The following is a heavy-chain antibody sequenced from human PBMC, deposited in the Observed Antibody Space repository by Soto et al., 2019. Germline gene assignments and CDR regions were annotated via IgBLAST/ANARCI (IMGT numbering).Heavy chain of an antibody. CDR3: ARAPQYWSSTSCIIYYDYYGMDV. J-gene: IGHJ6*02. CDR2: INHSGST. Sequence: SETLSLTCAVYGGSFSGYYWSWIRQPPGKGLEWIGEINHSGSTNYNPSLKSRVTISVDTSKNQFSLKLSSVTAADTAVYYCARAPQYWSSTSCIIYYDYYGMDVWGQGTTVTVSS. CDR1: GGSFSGYY. D-gene: IGHD2-2*01. V-gene: IGHV4-34*01.